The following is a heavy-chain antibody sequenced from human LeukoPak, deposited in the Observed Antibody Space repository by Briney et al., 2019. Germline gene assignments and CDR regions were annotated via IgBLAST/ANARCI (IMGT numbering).Heavy chain of an antibody. D-gene: IGHD3-9*01. Sequence: TAGGSLRLSCAASGFTFSSYSMNWVRQAPGKGLEWVSSISSSSSYIYYADSVKGRFTISRDNAKNSLYLQMNSLRAEDTAVYYCARRIRYFDWLLPEIDNWGQGTLVTVSS. CDR1: GFTFSSYS. V-gene: IGHV3-21*01. CDR3: ARRIRYFDWLLPEIDN. J-gene: IGHJ4*02. CDR2: ISSSSSYI.